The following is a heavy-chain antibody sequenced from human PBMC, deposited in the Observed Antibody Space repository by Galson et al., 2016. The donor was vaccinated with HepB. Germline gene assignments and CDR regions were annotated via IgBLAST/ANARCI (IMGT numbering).Heavy chain of an antibody. J-gene: IGHJ6*02. D-gene: IGHD3-16*01. CDR2: LYSGGNT. Sequence: SLRLSCAASGFNISNNYMSWVRQAPGKGLEWVSVLYSGGNTYYAGSVKGRFTISRDNSKNTLYLQMNSLRAEDTAVYYCAREFANLFYYNGMDVWGQGTTVTVSS. V-gene: IGHV3-53*01. CDR1: GFNISNNY. CDR3: AREFANLFYYNGMDV.